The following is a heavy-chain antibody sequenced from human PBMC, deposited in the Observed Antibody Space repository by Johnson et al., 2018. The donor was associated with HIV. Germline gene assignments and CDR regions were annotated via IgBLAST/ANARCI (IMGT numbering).Heavy chain of an antibody. Sequence: QVQLVESGGGVVQPGRSLRLSCAASGFTFSSYAMHWVRQAPGKGLEWVSYISSSGSTYYADSVKGRFTISRDNSKNTLDLQMNSLRAEDTAVYYCVSSAQWSGWPPGAFDIWGQGTRVTVSS. D-gene: IGHD6-19*01. J-gene: IGHJ3*02. CDR1: GFTFSSYA. CDR2: ISSSGST. CDR3: VSSAQWSGWPPGAFDI. V-gene: IGHV3-NL1*01.